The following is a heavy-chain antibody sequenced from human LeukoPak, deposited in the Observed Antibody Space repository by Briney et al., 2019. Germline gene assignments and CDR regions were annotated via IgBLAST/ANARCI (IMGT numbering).Heavy chain of an antibody. V-gene: IGHV3-21*01. J-gene: IGHJ6*02. CDR2: ISSSSSYI. CDR1: GFTFSSYS. CDR3: ARDAYGSGSYYRLYYGMDV. D-gene: IGHD3-10*01. Sequence: TGGSLRLSCAASGFTFSSYSMNWVRQAPGKGLEWVSSISSSSSYIYYADSVKGRFTISRDNAKNSLYLQMNSLRAEDTAVYYCARDAYGSGSYYRLYYGMDVWGQGTTVTVSS.